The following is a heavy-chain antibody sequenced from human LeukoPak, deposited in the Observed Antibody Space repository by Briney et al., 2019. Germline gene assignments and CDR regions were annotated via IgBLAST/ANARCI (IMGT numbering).Heavy chain of an antibody. CDR1: GFTVSSNY. CDR3: ARVAVADDLHFDY. J-gene: IGHJ4*02. D-gene: IGHD6-19*01. Sequence: GGSLRLSCAAPGFTVSSNYMSWVRQAPGKGLEWVSVIYSGGSTYYADSVKGRFTISRDNSKNTLYLQMNSLRAEDTAVYYCARVAVADDLHFDYWGQGTLVTVSS. V-gene: IGHV3-53*01. CDR2: IYSGGST.